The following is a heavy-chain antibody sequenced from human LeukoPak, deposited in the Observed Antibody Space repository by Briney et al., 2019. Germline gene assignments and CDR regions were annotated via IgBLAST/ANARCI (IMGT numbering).Heavy chain of an antibody. Sequence: PSQTLPLTCTVSGGSMSSGSYYWSWIRQPAEKGLEWIGRIYTSGSTNYNPSLKSRVTMSVDTSKNQFSLKLNSVTAADTAVYYXARHYYDSSGXYFGLDYWGXGTLXXVS. CDR2: IYTSGST. J-gene: IGHJ4*01. D-gene: IGHD3-22*01. CDR1: GGSMSSGSYY. V-gene: IGHV4-61*02. CDR3: ARHYYDSSGXYFGLDY.